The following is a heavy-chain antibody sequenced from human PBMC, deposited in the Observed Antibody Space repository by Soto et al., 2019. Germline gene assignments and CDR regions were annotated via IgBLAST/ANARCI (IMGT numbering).Heavy chain of an antibody. V-gene: IGHV3-48*01. CDR1: GFTFSRSA. CDR2: ISASSGAI. D-gene: IGHD6-13*01. Sequence: GGSLRLSCAAPGFTFSRSAINWVRQAPGKGLEWVSYISASSGAIYYADSVKGRFTISRDNAKNSLYLQMNSLRADDTAVYYCARDLSYGSSFVSHFDYWGQGTLVTVSS. J-gene: IGHJ4*02. CDR3: ARDLSYGSSFVSHFDY.